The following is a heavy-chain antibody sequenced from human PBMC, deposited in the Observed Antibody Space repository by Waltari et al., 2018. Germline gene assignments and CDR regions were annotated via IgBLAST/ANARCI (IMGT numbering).Heavy chain of an antibody. CDR2: ICTSGST. CDR3: ARGPQVAFLEWSMGYFDY. CDR1: GGSISSYY. Sequence: QVQLQESGPGLVKPSETLSLTCTVSGGSISSYYWSWIRQPAVKGLEWIGRICTSGSTNYTPSRKRRVTMSVDTSKNQFSLKLRSVTAVDTAVYYCARGPQVAFLEWSMGYFDYWGQGTLVTVSS. J-gene: IGHJ4*02. D-gene: IGHD3-3*02. V-gene: IGHV4-4*07.